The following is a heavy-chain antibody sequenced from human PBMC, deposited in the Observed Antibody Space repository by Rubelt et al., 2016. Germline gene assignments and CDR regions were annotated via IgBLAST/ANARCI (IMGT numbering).Heavy chain of an antibody. CDR1: GFTISSYW. V-gene: IGHV3-7*04. J-gene: IGHJ6*02. D-gene: IGHD1-14*01. CDR2: IKQGGSEK. CDR3: ARENRNRGGIDV. Sequence: EVQLLESGGGLVQPGGSLSLSCGASGFTISSYWMTWVRQAPGKGLEWVANIKQGGSEKYYVDSVRGRFTISRDDAENSLYLQINSLRAEDTAVYYCARENRNRGGIDVWGQGTTVTVSS.